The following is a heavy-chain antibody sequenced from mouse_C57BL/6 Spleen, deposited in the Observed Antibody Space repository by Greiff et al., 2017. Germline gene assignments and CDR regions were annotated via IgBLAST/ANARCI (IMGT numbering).Heavy chain of an antibody. V-gene: IGHV1-64*01. D-gene: IGHD2-3*01. CDR2: IHPNSGST. CDR1: GYTFTSYW. CDR3: ARRTNDGSFDY. J-gene: IGHJ2*01. Sequence: QVQLQQPGAELVKPGASVTLSCKASGYTFTSYWMHWVKQRPGQGLEWIGMIHPNSGSTNYNEKFKSKATLTVDKSSSTAYMQLSGLTSEYSAVYYCARRTNDGSFDYWGQGTTLTVSS.